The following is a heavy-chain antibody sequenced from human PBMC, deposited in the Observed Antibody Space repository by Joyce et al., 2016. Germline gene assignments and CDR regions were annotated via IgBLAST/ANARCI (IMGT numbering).Heavy chain of an antibody. CDR2: SYDTGST. Sequence: QVQLRESGPGLVKPSETLSLTCTVSGAPISSTTCYWGWIRQPPGKGLEWVGSSYDTGSTYANPYLKSRVTISVDSSKNQLSLKVTSVTAADTAVYYCTRLGRNGQWLSFDYWGQGALVTVSS. V-gene: IGHV4-39*01. D-gene: IGHD6-19*01. CDR1: GAPISSTTCY. CDR3: TRLGRNGQWLSFDY. J-gene: IGHJ4*02.